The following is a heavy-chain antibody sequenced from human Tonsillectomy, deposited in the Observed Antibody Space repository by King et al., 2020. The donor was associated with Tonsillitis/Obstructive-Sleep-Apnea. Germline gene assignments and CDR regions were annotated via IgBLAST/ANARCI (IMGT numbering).Heavy chain of an antibody. CDR3: AKEDHHDILPGYPFDS. D-gene: IGHD3-9*01. Sequence: DVQLVESGGGLVQPGGSLRLSCAASGFTYITYAMTWVRQAPGKGLEWVSAISGTGGSTLYADAVKGRFTISRDTTKNTLYLQMNSLRAEDTAVYYCAKEDHHDILPGYPFDSWGQGTLVTVSS. V-gene: IGHV3-23*04. J-gene: IGHJ4*02. CDR2: ISGTGGST. CDR1: GFTYITYA.